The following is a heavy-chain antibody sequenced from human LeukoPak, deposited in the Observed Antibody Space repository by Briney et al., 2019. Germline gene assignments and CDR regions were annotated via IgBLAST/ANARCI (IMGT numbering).Heavy chain of an antibody. J-gene: IGHJ4*02. V-gene: IGHV1-18*01. CDR3: ARVEGNYYFDC. Sequence: AAVTVSFTGSGYSFTIYGISWVRQAPGQGREWMGMISAYNTNTTYAQKLPGPVTMTTTTSTSTAYMELRSLRSDVTAVYYCARVEGNYYFDCWGQGTLVTVSS. CDR2: ISAYNTNT. CDR1: GYSFTIYG. D-gene: IGHD1-1*01.